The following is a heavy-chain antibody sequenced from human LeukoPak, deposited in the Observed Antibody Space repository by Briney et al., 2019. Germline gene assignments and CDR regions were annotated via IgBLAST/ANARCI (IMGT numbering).Heavy chain of an antibody. CDR1: GGSISGNY. Sequence: PSETLSLTCAVSGGSISGNYWSWIRQPPGQGLEWIAYIHSSGYTNYNPSLKSRVTISVDTSNNQFSLKVTSVTAADTAMYYCTKRQGPTSGSYDYFDPWGQGALVTVSS. CDR2: IHSSGYT. CDR3: TKRQGPTSGSYDYFDP. V-gene: IGHV4-4*09. D-gene: IGHD1-26*01. J-gene: IGHJ5*02.